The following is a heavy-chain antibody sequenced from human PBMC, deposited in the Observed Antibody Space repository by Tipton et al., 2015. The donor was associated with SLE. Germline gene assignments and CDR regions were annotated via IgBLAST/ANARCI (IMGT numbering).Heavy chain of an antibody. CDR1: GFTFSNYA. CDR2: ISYDGSNK. Sequence: SLRLSCAASGFTFSNYAMHSVRQAPGKGLEWVAVISYDGSNKYYADSVKGRFTISRDNSKNTLYLQMNSLRAEDTAVYYCAAGLLWFGECYYWGQGALVTVSS. V-gene: IGHV3-30*04. J-gene: IGHJ4*02. CDR3: AAGLLWFGECYY. D-gene: IGHD3-10*01.